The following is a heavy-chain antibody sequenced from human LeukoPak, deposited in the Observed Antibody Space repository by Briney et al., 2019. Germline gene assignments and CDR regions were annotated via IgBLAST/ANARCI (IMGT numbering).Heavy chain of an antibody. V-gene: IGHV3-23*01. Sequence: GGSLRLSCAASGFTSSSYAMSWVRQAPGKGLEWVSAISGSGGSTYYADSVKGRFTISRDNSKNTLYLQMNSLRAEDTAVYYRAKSTVPDIVVVVAAPPDYWGQGTLVTVSS. D-gene: IGHD2-15*01. CDR1: GFTSSSYA. J-gene: IGHJ4*02. CDR2: ISGSGGST. CDR3: AKSTVPDIVVVVAAPPDY.